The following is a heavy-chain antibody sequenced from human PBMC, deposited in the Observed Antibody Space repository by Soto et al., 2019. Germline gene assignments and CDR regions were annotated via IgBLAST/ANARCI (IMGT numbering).Heavy chain of an antibody. V-gene: IGHV3-66*01. CDR1: GFLVTGCF. CDR2: ISDGGAT. CDR3: ASDDLGGAYDFWH. D-gene: IGHD3-3*01. J-gene: IGHJ4*02. Sequence: EMQLVESGGGLVQPGGSLRLSCAASGFLVTGCFMAWVRQAPGKGLEWVSVISDGGATFYADSVKGRFTSSSDIPKNTMYIKMKILRAEDTAVYYCASDDLGGAYDFWHGGQGALVIVSS.